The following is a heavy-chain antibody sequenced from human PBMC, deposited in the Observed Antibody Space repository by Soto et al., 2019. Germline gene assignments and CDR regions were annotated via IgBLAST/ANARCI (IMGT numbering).Heavy chain of an antibody. CDR3: ARGYRQSGYSSSWVFDY. V-gene: IGHV4-31*03. D-gene: IGHD6-13*01. CDR2: IFYSGST. CDR1: GCSINSGGYY. Sequence: QVQLQESGPGLVKPSQTLSLICTVSGCSINSGGYYWNWIRQHPGKGLEWIGYIFYSGSTYYNPCLRSRDTISADPSENQFSLNLSSVTAADTAVYFWARGYRQSGYSSSWVFDYWGQGTLVNVSS. J-gene: IGHJ4*02.